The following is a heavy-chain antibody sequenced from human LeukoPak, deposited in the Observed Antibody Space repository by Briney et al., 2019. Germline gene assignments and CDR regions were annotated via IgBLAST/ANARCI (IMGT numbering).Heavy chain of an antibody. CDR2: INHSGST. J-gene: IGHJ4*02. CDR1: GGSISSGGYY. D-gene: IGHD6-13*01. V-gene: IGHV4-39*07. Sequence: PSETLSLTCTVSGGSISSGGYYWSWIRQPPGKGLEWIGEINHSGSTNYNPSLKSRVTISVDTSKNQFSLKLSSVTAADTAVYYCASRRAAAARIDYFDYWGQGTLVTVSS. CDR3: ASRRAAAARIDYFDY.